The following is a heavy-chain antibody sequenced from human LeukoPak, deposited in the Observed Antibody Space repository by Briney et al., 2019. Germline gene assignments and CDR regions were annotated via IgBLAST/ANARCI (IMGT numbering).Heavy chain of an antibody. J-gene: IGHJ4*02. CDR2: ISTSGRTI. Sequence: GGSLRLSCAASGFTFSSYEMNWVRQAPGKGLEWVSYISTSGRTIHYADSVKDRLTISRDNAKNSLYLQMNSLRAEDAAVYYCARGYFLGFDYWGQGTLVTVSS. V-gene: IGHV3-48*03. D-gene: IGHD2/OR15-2a*01. CDR3: ARGYFLGFDY. CDR1: GFTFSSYE.